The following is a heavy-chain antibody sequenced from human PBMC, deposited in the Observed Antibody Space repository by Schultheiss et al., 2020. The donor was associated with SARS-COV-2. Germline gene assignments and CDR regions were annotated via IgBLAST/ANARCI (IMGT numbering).Heavy chain of an antibody. V-gene: IGHV3-74*01. CDR2: INSDGSST. CDR3: ARPTAGHMYGMDV. Sequence: GGSLRLSCAASGFTFSSYAMHWVRQAPGKGLVWVSRINSDGSSTSYADSVKGRFTISRDNAKNTLYLQMNSLRAEDTAVYYCARPTAGHMYGMDVWGQGTTVTVSS. D-gene: IGHD2-21*01. J-gene: IGHJ6*02. CDR1: GFTFSSYA.